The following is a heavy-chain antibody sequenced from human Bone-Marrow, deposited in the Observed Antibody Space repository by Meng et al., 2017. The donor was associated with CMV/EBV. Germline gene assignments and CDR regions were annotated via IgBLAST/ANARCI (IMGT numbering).Heavy chain of an antibody. J-gene: IGHJ4*02. CDR1: GFTFSSYS. CDR2: ISSSSSTI. CDR3: ARVRRIQPLTKENEYYFDY. D-gene: IGHD1-1*01. V-gene: IGHV3-48*04. Sequence: GGSLRLSCAASGFTFSSYSMNWVRQAPGKGLEWVSYISSSSSTIYYADSVKGRFTISRDNAKNSLYLQMNSLRAEDTAVYYCARVRRIQPLTKENEYYFDYWGQGTLVTVSS.